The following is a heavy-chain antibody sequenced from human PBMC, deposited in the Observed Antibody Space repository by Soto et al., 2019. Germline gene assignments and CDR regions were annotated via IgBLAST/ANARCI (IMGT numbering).Heavy chain of an antibody. D-gene: IGHD1-1*01. Sequence: SETLSLTCAVSGGSITSSSYSWGWVRQPPGKGLEWIGYIYHSGSTYYNPSLKSRVTISVDRSKNQFSLKLSSVTAADTAVYYCARDLDGYFDYWGQGTLVTVSS. CDR2: IYHSGST. CDR1: GGSITSSSYS. V-gene: IGHV4-30-2*01. CDR3: ARDLDGYFDY. J-gene: IGHJ4*02.